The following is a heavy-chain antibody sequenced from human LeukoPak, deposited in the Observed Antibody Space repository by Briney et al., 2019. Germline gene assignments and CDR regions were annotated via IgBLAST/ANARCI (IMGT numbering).Heavy chain of an antibody. J-gene: IGHJ6*03. D-gene: IGHD3-3*01. CDR1: GFTFSSYA. CDR3: AKVWADYDFWSGYVDYYYMDV. Sequence: GGSLRLSCAASGFTFSSYAMSWVRQAPGKGLKWVSAISGSGGSTYYADSVKGRFTISRDNSKNTLYLQMNSLRAEDTAVYYCAKVWADYDFWSGYVDYYYMDVWGKGTTVTVSS. V-gene: IGHV3-23*01. CDR2: ISGSGGST.